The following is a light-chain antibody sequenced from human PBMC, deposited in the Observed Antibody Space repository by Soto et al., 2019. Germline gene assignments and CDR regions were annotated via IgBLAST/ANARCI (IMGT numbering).Light chain of an antibody. CDR3: SSYAASNNFYFV. CDR2: EVT. J-gene: IGLJ3*02. CDR1: RSDVGGYNY. V-gene: IGLV2-8*01. Sequence: QSALTQPPSASGSPGKSVTISCTGTRSDVGGYNYVSWYQQYPGRAPKLMIYEVTKRPSGVPDRFSGSKSGNTASLTVSGLQAEDEADYYCSSYAASNNFYFVFGGGTKLTVL.